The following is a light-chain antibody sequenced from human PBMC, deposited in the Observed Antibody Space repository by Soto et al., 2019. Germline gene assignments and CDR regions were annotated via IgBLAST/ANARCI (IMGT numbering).Light chain of an antibody. CDR1: QSINTY. CDR2: ATS. Sequence: DIQMTQSPSSLSASVGDRVTITCRASQSINTYLNWYQQKPGKAPKLLIFATSNLQSGVPSSFSGSGSGTDFTLTISSLQPEDFATYFCQQSHSLPLTFGGGTKLEIK. J-gene: IGKJ4*01. CDR3: QQSHSLPLT. V-gene: IGKV1-39*01.